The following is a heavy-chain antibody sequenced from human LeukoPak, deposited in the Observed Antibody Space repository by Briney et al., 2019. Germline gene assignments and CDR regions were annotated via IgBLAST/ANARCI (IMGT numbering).Heavy chain of an antibody. CDR1: GGTFSSYA. J-gene: IGHJ4*02. V-gene: IGHV1-69*13. CDR3: ARDCSSTSCYLAY. CDR2: IIPIFGTA. D-gene: IGHD2-2*01. Sequence: SVKVSCKASGGTFSSYAISWVRQAPGQGLEWMGGIIPIFGTANYAQKFQGRVTITADESTSTAYMELSSLRSEDTAVYYCARDCSSTSCYLAYWGQGTLVTVSS.